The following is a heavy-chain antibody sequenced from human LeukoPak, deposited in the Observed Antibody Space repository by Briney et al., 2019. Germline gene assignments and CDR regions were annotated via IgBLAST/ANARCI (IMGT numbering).Heavy chain of an antibody. CDR2: ISGSGGST. D-gene: IGHD1-26*01. CDR1: GFTFSSYA. V-gene: IGHV3-23*01. J-gene: IGHJ4*02. CDR3: AKAPGRGVVGYYFVY. Sequence: PGGSLRLSCAASGFTFSSYARSWVRQAPGKGLEWVSAISGSGGSTYYADSVKGRFTISRDNSKNTLYLQMNSLRAEDTAVYYCAKAPGRGVVGYYFVYWGQGTLVTVSS.